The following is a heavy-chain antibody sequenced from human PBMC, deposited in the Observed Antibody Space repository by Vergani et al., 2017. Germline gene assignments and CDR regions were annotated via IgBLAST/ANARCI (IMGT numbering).Heavy chain of an antibody. CDR3: ARQVGSSRPRTSNWCDP. CDR2: ISAYNGNT. J-gene: IGHJ5*02. D-gene: IGHD1-26*01. Sequence: QVQLVQSGAEVKKPGASVKVSCKASGYTFTSYGISWVRQAPGQGLEWMGWISAYNGNTNYAQKLQGRVTMTTDTSKSTANMELRSLRSEDTAVDYCARQVGSSRPRTSNWCDPWGQGTLVTVSS. CDR1: GYTFTSYG. V-gene: IGHV1-18*01.